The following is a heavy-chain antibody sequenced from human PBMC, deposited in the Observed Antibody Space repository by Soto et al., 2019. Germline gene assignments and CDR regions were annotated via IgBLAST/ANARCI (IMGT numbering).Heavy chain of an antibody. J-gene: IGHJ4*02. V-gene: IGHV4-59*01. CDR2: IYYSGST. D-gene: IGHD6-13*01. Sequence: SETLSLTCTVSGGSISAYWWSWIRQPPGKGLEWIGNIYYSGSTNYNPSLKSRVTISVDTSKKQFSLKLSSMTAADTAVYFCARDLGGSSWFHYWGQGALVTVSS. CDR3: ARDLGGSSWFHY. CDR1: GGSISAYW.